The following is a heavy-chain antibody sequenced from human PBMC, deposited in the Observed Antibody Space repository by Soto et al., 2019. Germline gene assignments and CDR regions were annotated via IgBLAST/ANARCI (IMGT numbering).Heavy chain of an antibody. CDR2: INPGDSDI. Sequence: GESLKISCKASGYSFTTYWIAWVRRMPGKGLEWMGIINPGDSDIRYSPSFQGQVTISADNSISTAYLQWSSLKASDTAMYYCARHEQFYYYYYGMDVWRQGTAVTVSS. CDR3: ARHEQFYYYYYGMDV. D-gene: IGHD4-4*01. CDR1: GYSFTTYW. J-gene: IGHJ6*02. V-gene: IGHV5-51*01.